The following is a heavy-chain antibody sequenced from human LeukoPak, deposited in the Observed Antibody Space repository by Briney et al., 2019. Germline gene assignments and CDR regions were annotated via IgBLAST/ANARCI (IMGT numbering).Heavy chain of an antibody. V-gene: IGHV3-7*01. CDR1: GFTFSSYW. CDR3: ARARITIFGVVSYYFDY. CDR2: IKQDGSEK. Sequence: GGPLRLSCAASGFTFSSYWMSWVRQAPGKGLEWVANIKQDGSEKYYVDSVKGRFTISRDNAKNSLYLQMNSLRAEDTAVYYCARARITIFGVVSYYFDYWGQGTLVTVSS. D-gene: IGHD3-3*01. J-gene: IGHJ4*02.